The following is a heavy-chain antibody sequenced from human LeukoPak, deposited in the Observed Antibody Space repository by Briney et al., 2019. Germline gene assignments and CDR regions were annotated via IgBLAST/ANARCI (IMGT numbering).Heavy chain of an antibody. CDR3: XTKQWLAPPPDS. V-gene: IGHV3-74*01. J-gene: IGHJ4*02. Sequence: GGSLRLSCAASGFTFSKYWMLWVRQAPGKGLESVSRINTDGTVTTYADSVKGRFTVSRDNADNTMFLQMNSVRDEDTAVCYCXTKQWLAPPPDSWGQGTPVTVSS. CDR1: GFTFSKYW. D-gene: IGHD6-19*01. CDR2: INTDGTVT.